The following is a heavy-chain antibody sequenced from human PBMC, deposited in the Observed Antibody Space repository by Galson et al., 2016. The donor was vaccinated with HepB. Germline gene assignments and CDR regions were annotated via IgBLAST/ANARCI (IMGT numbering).Heavy chain of an antibody. CDR2: ISTFTGNT. D-gene: IGHD3-10*01. Sequence: SVKVSCKASGYSFTSYGFNWVRQAPGRGLEWMGWISTFTGNTDYAQTFQGRVTMTTDTSTSMAYMELRSLRSDDTAMYYCTRSSSYRYGSGSSSILVGYMDVWGKGTPVTVSS. J-gene: IGHJ6*03. CDR1: GYSFTSYG. CDR3: TRSSSYRYGSGSSSILVGYMDV. V-gene: IGHV1-18*04.